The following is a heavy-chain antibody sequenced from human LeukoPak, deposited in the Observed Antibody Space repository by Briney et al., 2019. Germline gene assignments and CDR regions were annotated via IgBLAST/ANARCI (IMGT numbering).Heavy chain of an antibody. Sequence: GESLKISRKGSGYSFTNYWIGWVRQMPGKGLEWMGIIYPGDSDTRYSPSFQGQVTISADKSLSTAYLQWSGLKASDTAMYYCATGIQDVSNVGFDYWGQGTLVTVSS. J-gene: IGHJ4*02. CDR2: IYPGDSDT. D-gene: IGHD3-22*01. CDR3: ATGIQDVSNVGFDY. V-gene: IGHV5-51*01. CDR1: GYSFTNYW.